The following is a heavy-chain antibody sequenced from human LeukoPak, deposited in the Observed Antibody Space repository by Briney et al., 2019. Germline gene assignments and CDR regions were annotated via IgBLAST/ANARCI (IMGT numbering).Heavy chain of an antibody. D-gene: IGHD3-9*01. CDR3: ATGNYDILTGNAFDI. J-gene: IGHJ3*02. CDR1: GGSISSYY. CDR2: IYYSEST. Sequence: PSETLSLTCTVSGGSISSYYWSWIRQPPGKGLEWIGYIYYSESTYYNPSLKSRVTISVDTSKNQFSLKLSSVTAADTAVYYCATGNYDILTGNAFDIWGQGTMVSVSS. V-gene: IGHV4-59*08.